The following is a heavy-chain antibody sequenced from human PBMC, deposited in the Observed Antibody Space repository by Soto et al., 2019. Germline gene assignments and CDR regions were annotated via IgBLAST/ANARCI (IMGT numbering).Heavy chain of an antibody. Sequence: QVQLQESGPGLVQPSETLSLTCSVSGGSINSASYHWSWLRQHPGKGLEFIGYIFYTGSTYYNPSLETLLTISVDTSKNHVSLRLNAVTAADTAVYYCARLDYGDSAFDSWGRGILVTVSS. CDR1: GGSINSASYH. V-gene: IGHV4-31*01. J-gene: IGHJ4*02. CDR2: IFYTGST. D-gene: IGHD4-17*01. CDR3: ARLDYGDSAFDS.